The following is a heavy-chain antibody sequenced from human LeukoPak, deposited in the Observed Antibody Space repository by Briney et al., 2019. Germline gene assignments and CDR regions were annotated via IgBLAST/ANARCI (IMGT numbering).Heavy chain of an antibody. D-gene: IGHD3-22*01. CDR1: VYTFTSYV. CDR2: ISTYNANT. V-gene: IGHV1-18*01. J-gene: IGHJ4*02. Sequence: GASVKVSCKASVYTFTSYVISWVRQAPGQGLEWIRWISTYNANTNYAQKLQSRLTMTTDTSTSTAYMELRSLRSDDPAVYYCARDLPSTQYYYDSSGPWTDYWGQGTLVTVSS. CDR3: ARDLPSTQYYYDSSGPWTDY.